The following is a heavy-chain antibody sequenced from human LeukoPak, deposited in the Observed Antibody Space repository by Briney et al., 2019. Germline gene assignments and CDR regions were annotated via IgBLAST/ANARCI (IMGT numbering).Heavy chain of an antibody. CDR1: GYTFTGYY. CDR3: ARDREYRSSSYPLDY. CDR2: VNPNNGGT. J-gene: IGHJ4*02. Sequence: EASVKVSCKASGYTFTGYYIHWVRKAPGQGLEWMGWVNPNNGGTNFAQKFQGRVTMTRDTSISTAYMELSRLRSDDTAVYFCARDREYRSSSYPLDYWGQGTLVTVSS. V-gene: IGHV1-2*02. D-gene: IGHD6-6*01.